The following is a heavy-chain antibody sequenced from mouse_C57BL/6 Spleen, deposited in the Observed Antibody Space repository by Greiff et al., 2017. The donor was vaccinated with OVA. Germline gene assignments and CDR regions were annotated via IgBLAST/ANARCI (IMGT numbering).Heavy chain of an antibody. CDR3: ARQSVYYLD. Sequence: QVQLKQPGAELVMPGASVKLSCKASGYTFTSYWMHWVKQRPGQGLEWIGEIDPSDSYTNYNQKFKGKSTLTVDKSSSTAYMQLSSLTSEDSAVYYCARQSVYYLDWGQGTTLTVSS. CDR1: GYTFTSYW. CDR2: IDPSDSYT. J-gene: IGHJ2*01. V-gene: IGHV1-69*01. D-gene: IGHD2-1*01.